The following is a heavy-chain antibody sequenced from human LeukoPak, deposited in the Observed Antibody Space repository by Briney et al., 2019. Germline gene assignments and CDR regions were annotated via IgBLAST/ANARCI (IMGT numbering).Heavy chain of an antibody. J-gene: IGHJ4*02. CDR1: GFPSTSYW. D-gene: IGHD2-21*01. V-gene: IGHV3-74*01. CDR3: ARGYSVRGDY. Sequence: QPGGPWGLSLAASGFPSTSYWIHGVRQVPGKGLVWVSRIHSDGTSTNYADSVKGRFTISRDNAKNTLYLQMNSLRVEDTAVYYCARGYSVRGDYWGQGTLVTVSS. CDR2: IHSDGTST.